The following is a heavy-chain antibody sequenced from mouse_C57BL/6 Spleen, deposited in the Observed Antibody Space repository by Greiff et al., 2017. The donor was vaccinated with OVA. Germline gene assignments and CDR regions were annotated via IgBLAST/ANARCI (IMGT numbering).Heavy chain of an antibody. CDR3: ARELLYYAMDD. CDR1: GYTFTSYW. J-gene: IGHJ4*01. V-gene: IGHV1-53*01. Sequence: QVQLQQSGTELVKPGASVKLSCKASGYTFTSYWMHWVKQRPGQGLEWIGNINPSNGGTNYNEKFKSKATLTVDKSSSTAYMQLSSLTCEDSAVYYCARELLYYAMDDWGQGTSVTVSS. CDR2: INPSNGGT.